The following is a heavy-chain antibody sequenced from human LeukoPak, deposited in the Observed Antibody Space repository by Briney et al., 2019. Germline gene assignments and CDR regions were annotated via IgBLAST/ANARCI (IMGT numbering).Heavy chain of an antibody. D-gene: IGHD3-16*02. CDR3: ARGRNERRGELSLLYFDY. Sequence: ASVKVSCKASGYTFTGYYMHWVRKAPGQGLERMGWINPNSGGTNYAQKFQGRVTMTRDTSISTAYMELSRLRSDDTAVYYCARGRNERRGELSLLYFDYWGQGTLVTVSS. CDR1: GYTFTGYY. CDR2: INPNSGGT. V-gene: IGHV1-2*02. J-gene: IGHJ4*02.